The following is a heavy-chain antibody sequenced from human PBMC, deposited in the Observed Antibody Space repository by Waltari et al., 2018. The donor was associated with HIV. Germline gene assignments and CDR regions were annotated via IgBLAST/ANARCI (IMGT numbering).Heavy chain of an antibody. CDR2: IIPLLGTA. CDR3: ARLGGGNGDRYWHFDL. CDR1: GGILSTSG. V-gene: IGHV1-69*01. D-gene: IGHD2-21*01. J-gene: IGHJ2*01. Sequence: QAQLVQSGAEVKKPGSSVKVSCKSSGGILSTSGLNRLRQVPGQGLAWMGGIIPLLGTATYAQIFQGRVTITADEVTTTTHMELSSLTSEDTALYYCARLGGGNGDRYWHFDLWGRGTLVTVSS.